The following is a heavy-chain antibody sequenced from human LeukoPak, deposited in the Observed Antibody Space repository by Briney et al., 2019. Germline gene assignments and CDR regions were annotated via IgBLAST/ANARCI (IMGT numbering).Heavy chain of an antibody. V-gene: IGHV4-30-2*01. CDR3: AREDGGYVDY. CDR1: GGSISSGGYY. J-gene: IGHJ4*02. D-gene: IGHD2-15*01. CDR2: IYHSGST. Sequence: SETLSLTCTVSGGSISSGGYYWSWIRQPPGKGLGWIGYIYHSGSTYYNPSLKSRVTISVDRSKNQFSLKLSSVTAADTAVYYCAREDGGYVDYWGQGTLVTVSS.